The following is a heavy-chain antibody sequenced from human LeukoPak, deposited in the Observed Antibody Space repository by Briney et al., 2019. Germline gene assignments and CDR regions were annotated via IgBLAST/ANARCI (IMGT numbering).Heavy chain of an antibody. CDR2: IWYDGINK. D-gene: IGHD5-12*01. Sequence: GRSLRLSCAASGFTFSHYGMHWVRQAPGKGLEWVAVIWYDGINKYYSDSVKGRFTISRDSSKNTLSLHMNSLRAEDTAVYYCARDRPLVAPISDAYDIWGQGTMVTVSS. CDR1: GFTFSHYG. J-gene: IGHJ3*02. V-gene: IGHV3-33*01. CDR3: ARDRPLVAPISDAYDI.